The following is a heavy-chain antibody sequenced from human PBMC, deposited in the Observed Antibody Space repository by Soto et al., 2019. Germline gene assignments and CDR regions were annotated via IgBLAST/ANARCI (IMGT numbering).Heavy chain of an antibody. Sequence: GGSLRLSCAASGFTFSSYAMHWVRQAPGKGLEWVAVISYDGSNKYYADSVKGRFTISRDNSKNTLNLQMNSLRAEDTAVYYCARVGYDFWSGDLRRYYYYGMDVWGQGTTVTVSS. V-gene: IGHV3-30-3*01. CDR2: ISYDGSNK. D-gene: IGHD3-3*01. J-gene: IGHJ6*02. CDR1: GFTFSSYA. CDR3: ARVGYDFWSGDLRRYYYYGMDV.